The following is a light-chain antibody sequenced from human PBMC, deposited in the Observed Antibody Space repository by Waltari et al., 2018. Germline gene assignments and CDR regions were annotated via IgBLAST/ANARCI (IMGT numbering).Light chain of an antibody. J-gene: IGLJ2*01. Sequence: QSVLTQPPSVSGAPGQRVTISCTGSSSNIGSPYNVHWYQQVPGRAPKLLIYDDSHRPSGVPDRFSGSKCGTSASLAITGLQAEDEAEYFCQSYDSGLNGLFFGGGTKVTVL. CDR2: DDS. V-gene: IGLV1-40*01. CDR1: SSNIGSPYN. CDR3: QSYDSGLNGLF.